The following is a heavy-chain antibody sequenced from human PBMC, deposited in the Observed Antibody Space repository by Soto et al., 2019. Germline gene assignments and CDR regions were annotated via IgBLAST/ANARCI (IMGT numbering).Heavy chain of an antibody. J-gene: IGHJ5*01. D-gene: IGHD5-12*01. Sequence: VQLVQSGAEVKKPGSSVKVSCKASGGTFSDTVISWVRQAPGQGLESMGGITAIFGTLTPTYAQKFQGRVTITADASASTGYIELSSLRSEDTALYYCASGIEVAFDSWGPGTLVTVSS. CDR2: ITAIFGTLTP. CDR3: ASGIEVAFDS. V-gene: IGHV1-69*01. CDR1: GGTFSDTV.